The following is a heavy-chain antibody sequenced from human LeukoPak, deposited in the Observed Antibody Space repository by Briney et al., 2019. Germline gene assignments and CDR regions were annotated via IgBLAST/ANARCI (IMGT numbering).Heavy chain of an antibody. J-gene: IGHJ3*02. CDR3: ARDFVMVRGGGAFDI. CDR1: GFTCDDYG. Sequence: GGSLRLXCAASGFTCDDYGMSWVRQAPGKGLDWASGINWNGDSTGYADSVKGRFTISREHAKNSLYLQMNSLRAEDTALYYFARDFVMVRGGGAFDIWGQGTMVTVSS. D-gene: IGHD3-10*01. CDR2: INWNGDST. V-gene: IGHV3-20*04.